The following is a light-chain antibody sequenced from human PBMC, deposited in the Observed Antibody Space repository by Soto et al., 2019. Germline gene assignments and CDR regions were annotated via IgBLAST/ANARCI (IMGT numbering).Light chain of an antibody. CDR3: NSYRSANFYV. J-gene: IGLJ1*01. CDR1: SSDIGAYEH. V-gene: IGLV2-14*01. CDR2: GVT. Sequence: QSALTQPAAVSGSPGQSITISCTGTSSDIGAYEHVSWYQQLPGKAPKLMIYGVTNRPSGVSNRFAGSKSGNTASLTISGPEDGDEADYCCNSYRSANFYVFGTGTKVTVL.